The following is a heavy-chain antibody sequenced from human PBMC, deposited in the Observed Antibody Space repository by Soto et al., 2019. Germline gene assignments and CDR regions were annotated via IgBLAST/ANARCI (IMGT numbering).Heavy chain of an antibody. J-gene: IGHJ4*02. CDR1: GYTLTELS. CDR3: ASSPTTVTIHSNPNFDY. V-gene: IGHV1-24*01. CDR2: FDPEDGET. Sequence: ASVKVSCKVSGYTLTELSMHWVRQAPGKGLEWMGGFDPEDGETIYAQKFQGRVTMTADTSTDTAYMELSSLRSEDTAVYYCASSPTTVTIHSNPNFDYWGQGTLVTVSS. D-gene: IGHD4-4*01.